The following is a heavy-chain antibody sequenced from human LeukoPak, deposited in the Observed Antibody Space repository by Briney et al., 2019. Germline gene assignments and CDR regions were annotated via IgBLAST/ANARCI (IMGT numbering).Heavy chain of an antibody. Sequence: PGGSLRLSCAASGFTFSSYSMNWVRQAPGKGLEWVSYISSSSSTIYYADSVKGRFTISRDNAKNSLYLQTNSLRAEDTAVYYCARDRYYYDSSGYLVMFDYWGQGTLVTVSS. CDR3: ARDRYYYDSSGYLVMFDY. V-gene: IGHV3-48*01. CDR1: GFTFSSYS. D-gene: IGHD3-22*01. J-gene: IGHJ4*02. CDR2: ISSSSSTI.